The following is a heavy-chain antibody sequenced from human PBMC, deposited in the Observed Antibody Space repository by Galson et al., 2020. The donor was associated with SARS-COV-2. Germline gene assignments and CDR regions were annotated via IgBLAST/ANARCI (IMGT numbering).Heavy chain of an antibody. CDR3: ARDAPTSYYYEQSGKYGMDV. D-gene: IGHD3-22*01. CDR2: IYSGGRT. V-gene: IGHV3-66*02. Sequence: GGSLRLSCAASGFPVSSNYMSWVRQAPGKGLQWVSLIYSGGRTYYADPVKGRFTISRDNSKNTLYLQMNSPRGEDTAVYFCARDAPTSYYYEQSGKYGMDVWGQGTTVTVSS. CDR1: GFPVSSNY. J-gene: IGHJ6*02.